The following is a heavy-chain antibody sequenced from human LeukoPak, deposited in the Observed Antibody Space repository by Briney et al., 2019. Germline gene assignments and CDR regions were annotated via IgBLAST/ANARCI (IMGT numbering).Heavy chain of an antibody. CDR1: GFTFSSYA. Sequence: GGSLRLSCAASGFTFSSYAMHWVRQAPGKGLEWVALISYDGSNKYYADSVKGRSTISRDNSKNTLYLQMNSLRAEDTAVYYCAKAEDYGDYGWLNWFDPWGQGTLVTVSS. V-gene: IGHV3-30*04. CDR2: ISYDGSNK. D-gene: IGHD4-17*01. J-gene: IGHJ5*02. CDR3: AKAEDYGDYGWLNWFDP.